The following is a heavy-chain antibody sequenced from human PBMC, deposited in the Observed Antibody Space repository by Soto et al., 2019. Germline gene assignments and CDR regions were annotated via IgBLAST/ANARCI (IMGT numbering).Heavy chain of an antibody. Sequence: GVSLRLSCAASGFTFDDYAMHWVRQAPGKGLEWVSGISWNSGSIGYADSVKGRFTISRDNAKNSLYLQMNSLRAEDTALYYCAKDMNLLWFGELGRDAFDIWGQGTMVTVSS. V-gene: IGHV3-9*01. CDR2: ISWNSGSI. CDR1: GFTFDDYA. D-gene: IGHD3-10*01. CDR3: AKDMNLLWFGELGRDAFDI. J-gene: IGHJ3*02.